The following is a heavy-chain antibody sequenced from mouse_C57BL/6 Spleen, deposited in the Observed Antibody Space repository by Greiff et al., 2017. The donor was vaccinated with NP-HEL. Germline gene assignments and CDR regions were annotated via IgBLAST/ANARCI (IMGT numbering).Heavy chain of an antibody. CDR1: GFTFSSYA. Sequence: DVHLVESGEGLVKPGGSLKLSCAASGFTFSSYAMSWVRQTPEKRLEWVAYISSGGDYIYYADTVKGRFTISRDNARNTLYLQMSSLKSEDTALYYCTFLSKVYYARDYWGQGTSVTVSS. V-gene: IGHV5-9-1*02. D-gene: IGHD2-5*01. CDR3: TFLSKVYYARDY. CDR2: ISSGGDYI. J-gene: IGHJ4*01.